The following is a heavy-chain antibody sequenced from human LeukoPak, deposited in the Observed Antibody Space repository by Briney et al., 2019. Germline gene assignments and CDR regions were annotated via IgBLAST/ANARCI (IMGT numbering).Heavy chain of an antibody. V-gene: IGHV1-18*01. Sequence: SVTVSCQPSGFSFTSPCFSWVRQAPGQGLEWMGLISAYNGNTNYAQNLQGRVTITADQSTSTAYMELSSLRSEDTAVYYCARHGPNRGYSYGGDAFDIWGQGKMVTVSS. D-gene: IGHD3-22*01. CDR1: GFSFTSPC. CDR3: ARHGPNRGYSYGGDAFDI. CDR2: ISAYNGNT. J-gene: IGHJ3*02.